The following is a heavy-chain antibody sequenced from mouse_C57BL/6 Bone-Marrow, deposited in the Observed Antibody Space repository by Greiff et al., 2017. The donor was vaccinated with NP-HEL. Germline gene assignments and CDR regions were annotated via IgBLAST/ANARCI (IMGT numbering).Heavy chain of an antibody. V-gene: IGHV1-81*01. D-gene: IGHD3-2*02. J-gene: IGHJ3*01. Sequence: QVQLKQSGAELARPGASVKLSCKASGYTFTSYGISWVKQRTGQGLEWIGEIYPRSGNTYYNEKFKGKATLTADKSSSTAYMELRSLTSEDSAVYFCARWELRPFAYWGQGTLVTVSA. CDR3: ARWELRPFAY. CDR2: IYPRSGNT. CDR1: GYTFTSYG.